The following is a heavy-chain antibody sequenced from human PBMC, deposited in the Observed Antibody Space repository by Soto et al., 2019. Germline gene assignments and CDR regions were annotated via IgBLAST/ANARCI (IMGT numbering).Heavy chain of an antibody. CDR3: ARDTGYSYGSYYYYYYMDV. J-gene: IGHJ6*03. D-gene: IGHD5-18*01. CDR2: ISSNGGST. V-gene: IGHV3-64*01. Sequence: GSLRLSCAASGFTFSSYAMHWVRQAPGKGLEYVSAISSNGGSTYYANSAKGRFTISRDNSKNTLYLQMGSLRAEDMAVYYCARDTGYSYGSYYYYYYMDVRGKGTTVTVSS. CDR1: GFTFSSYA.